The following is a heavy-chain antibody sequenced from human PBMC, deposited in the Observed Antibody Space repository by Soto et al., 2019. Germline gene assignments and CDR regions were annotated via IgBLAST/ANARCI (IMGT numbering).Heavy chain of an antibody. D-gene: IGHD6-19*01. V-gene: IGHV3-30*18. CDR2: VSHVGRNT. J-gene: IGHJ4*02. Sequence: VQLVESGGGVVQPGRSLRLSCAASGFTFSDYAMHWVRQAPGKGLEWVAVVSHVGRNTHYADSVKGRFTISRDSSKITVSLEMTSLRAEDTAVYYCAKGGRQWLVTSDFNYWCQGALVTVSS. CDR3: AKGGRQWLVTSDFNY. CDR1: GFTFSDYA.